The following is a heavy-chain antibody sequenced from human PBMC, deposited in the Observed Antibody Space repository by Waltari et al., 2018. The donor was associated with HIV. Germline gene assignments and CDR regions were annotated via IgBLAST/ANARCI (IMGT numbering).Heavy chain of an antibody. D-gene: IGHD3-10*01. V-gene: IGHV4-31*03. Sequence: QVQLQESGPGLVKYSQSLSLTCTVPGGSISSGGYYWNWLRQHPGKGLEWIGYIQHSGSTYYNPSLKSRVSISVNTSKNQFSLNLTSVTAADTAVYYCARVSDSYGTVFEYWGQGTLVSVSS. CDR2: IQHSGST. CDR1: GGSISSGGYY. J-gene: IGHJ4*02. CDR3: ARVSDSYGTVFEY.